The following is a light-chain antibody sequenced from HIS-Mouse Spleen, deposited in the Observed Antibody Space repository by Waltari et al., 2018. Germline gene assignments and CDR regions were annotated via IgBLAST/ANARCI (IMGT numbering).Light chain of an antibody. CDR1: ALQKKS. CDR3: YSTDSSGNHRV. V-gene: IGLV3-10*01. CDR2: EDS. J-gene: IGLJ2*01. Sequence: SYELTLPPSVSVSPGQTARITCSGDALQKKSSYWYQQKSGQAPVLVIYEDSKRPSGIPERFSGSSSGTMATLTISGAQVEDEADYYCYSTDSSGNHRVFGGGTKLTVL.